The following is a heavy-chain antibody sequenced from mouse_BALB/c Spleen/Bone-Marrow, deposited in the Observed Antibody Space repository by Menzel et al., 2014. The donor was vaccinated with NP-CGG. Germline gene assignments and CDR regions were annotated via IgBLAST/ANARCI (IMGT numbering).Heavy chain of an antibody. V-gene: IGHV1-20*02. CDR1: GYSFTGSF. CDR3: AGGGLQRDWYFDV. J-gene: IGHJ1*01. Sequence: EVQLQQSGPELVKPGASVKMSCTASGYSFTGSFMNWVMQSHGKSLEWIGRINPYNGDTFYTQQFKGTATLTVDKSSSTAHMEPRRLRTEDDAVYDFAGGGLQRDWYFDVWGAGTTVTVSS. CDR2: INPYNGDT. D-gene: IGHD2-2*01.